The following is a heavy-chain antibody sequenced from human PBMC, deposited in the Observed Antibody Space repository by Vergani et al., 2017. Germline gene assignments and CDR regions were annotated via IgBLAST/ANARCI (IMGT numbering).Heavy chain of an antibody. Sequence: QVPLVQSGAEVKKPGSSVKVSCKASGGTFSSYTISRVRQAPGQGLEWIGRIIPILGIANSPQKFQGRVPITADKSTSTDYMELSSLRSEDTAVYYCAGGRYDYDSSGYRGWFDPWGKGTLVTVSS. CDR1: GGTFSSYT. V-gene: IGHV1-69*02. CDR3: AGGRYDYDSSGYRGWFDP. D-gene: IGHD3-22*01. CDR2: IIPILGIA. J-gene: IGHJ5*02.